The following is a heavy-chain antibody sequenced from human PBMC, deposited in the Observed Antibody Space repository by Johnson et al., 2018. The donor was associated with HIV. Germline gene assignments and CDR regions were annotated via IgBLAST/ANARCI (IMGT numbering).Heavy chain of an antibody. CDR3: ARGGRGVRITMIVVVPNDAFDI. CDR2: IKQDGSEK. V-gene: IGHV3-7*01. Sequence: VQLVESGGGLVQPGGSLRLSCAASGFTFSSYWMSWVRQAPGKGLDWVANIKQDGSEKYYVDSVKGRFTISRDNAKNSLYLQMNSLRAEDTAVYYCARGGRGVRITMIVVVPNDAFDIWGQGTMVTVSS. D-gene: IGHD3-22*01. J-gene: IGHJ3*02. CDR1: GFTFSSYW.